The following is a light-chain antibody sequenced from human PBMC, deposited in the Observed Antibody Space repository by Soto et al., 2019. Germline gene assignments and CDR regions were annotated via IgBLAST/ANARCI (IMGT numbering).Light chain of an antibody. CDR2: DVS. V-gene: IGLV2-14*01. CDR1: SSDVGGHNS. Sequence: QSALTQPASVSGSPGQSITISCTGTSSDVGGHNSVSWYRQDPGKAPKLMIYDVSNRPSGVSDRFSGSKSGNTASLTISGLQIEDEADYYCSSFTRSVTYVFGTGTRSPS. CDR3: SSFTRSVTYV. J-gene: IGLJ1*01.